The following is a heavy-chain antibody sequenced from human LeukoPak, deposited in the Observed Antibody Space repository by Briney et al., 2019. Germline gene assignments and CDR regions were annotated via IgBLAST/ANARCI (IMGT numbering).Heavy chain of an antibody. CDR1: GYTFTSCG. V-gene: IGHV1-18*01. D-gene: IGHD3-16*02. CDR3: ARVKGYYDYVWGSYRYSPTDY. Sequence: ASVKVSCKASGYTFTSCGISWVRQAPGQGLEWMGWISAYNGNTNYAQKLQGRVTMTTDTSTSTAYMELRSLRSDDTAVYYCARVKGYYDYVWGSYRYSPTDYWGQRTLVTVSS. CDR2: ISAYNGNT. J-gene: IGHJ4*02.